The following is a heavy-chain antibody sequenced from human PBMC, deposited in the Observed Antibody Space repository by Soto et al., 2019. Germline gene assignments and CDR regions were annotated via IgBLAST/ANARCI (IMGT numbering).Heavy chain of an antibody. Sequence: EVQLLESGGGLVQPGGSLRLSCAASGFPFNTYVMSWVRQAPGKGLEWVSGISGSGASTYYADSVKGRFTISRDNSKNTLFLHMNSLRAEETAVYYCVKVKSSSGWLLDYWGQGTLVTVS. CDR3: VKVKSSSGWLLDY. J-gene: IGHJ4*02. CDR2: ISGSGAST. V-gene: IGHV3-23*01. D-gene: IGHD6-19*01. CDR1: GFPFNTYV.